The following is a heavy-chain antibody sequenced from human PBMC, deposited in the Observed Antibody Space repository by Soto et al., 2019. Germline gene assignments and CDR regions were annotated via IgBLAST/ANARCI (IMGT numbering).Heavy chain of an antibody. CDR2: ISWDGGST. V-gene: IGHV3-43*01. D-gene: IGHD3-10*01. J-gene: IGHJ4*02. Sequence: EVQLVESGGVVVQPGGSLRLSCAASGFTFDDYTMHWVRQAPGKGLEWVSLISWDGGSTYYADSVKGRFTISRDNSNNCLYLQMNSLRTEDTALYYCAKGILWAEYWGQGTLVTVSS. CDR3: AKGILWAEY. CDR1: GFTFDDYT.